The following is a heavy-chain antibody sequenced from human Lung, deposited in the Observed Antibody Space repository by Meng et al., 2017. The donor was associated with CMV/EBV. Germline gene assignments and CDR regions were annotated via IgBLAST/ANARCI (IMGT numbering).Heavy chain of an antibody. CDR2: IYYSGST. Sequence: SXTLSLXCTVSGGSISSSSYYWGWIRPPPGQGLVWIGSIYYSGSTYYNPSLRIRVTIAVDTSKTQFSLKLSSVTAADTAVYYCARDLKSYCSSTSCYISWFDPXGQGXLVTVSS. D-gene: IGHD2-2*02. J-gene: IGHJ5*02. CDR3: ARDLKSYCSSTSCYISWFDP. CDR1: GGSISSSSYY. V-gene: IGHV4-39*07.